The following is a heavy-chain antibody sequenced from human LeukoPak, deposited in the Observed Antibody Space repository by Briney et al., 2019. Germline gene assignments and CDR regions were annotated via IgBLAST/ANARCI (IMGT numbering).Heavy chain of an antibody. J-gene: IGHJ3*02. D-gene: IGHD3-10*01. V-gene: IGHV3-9*01. CDR3: AKDGDYGSGSYRHHAFDI. CDR1: GFTFDDYA. CDR2: ISWNSGSI. Sequence: PGGSLRLSCAASGFTFDDYAMHWVRQAPGKGLEWVSGISWNSGSIGYADSVKGRFTISRDNAKNSLYLQMNSLRAEDTALYYCAKDGDYGSGSYRHHAFDIWGQGTMVTVSS.